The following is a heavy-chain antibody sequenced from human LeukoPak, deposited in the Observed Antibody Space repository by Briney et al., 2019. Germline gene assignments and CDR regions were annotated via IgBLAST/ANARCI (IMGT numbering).Heavy chain of an antibody. Sequence: KTGGSLRLSCAASGFTFSDYYMSWIRQAPGKGLEWVSYISSSGSTIYYADSVKGRFTISRDNAKNSLYLQMNSLRAEDTAVYYCARQGYCSSTSCPGVVDYRGQGTLATVSS. CDR2: ISSSGSTI. D-gene: IGHD2-2*01. V-gene: IGHV3-11*01. J-gene: IGHJ4*02. CDR3: ARQGYCSSTSCPGVVDY. CDR1: GFTFSDYY.